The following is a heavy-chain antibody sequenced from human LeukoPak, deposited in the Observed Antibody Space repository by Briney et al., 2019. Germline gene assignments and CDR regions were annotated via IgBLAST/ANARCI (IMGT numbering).Heavy chain of an antibody. CDR1: GFTFSSYA. Sequence: GGSLRLSCAASGFTFSSYAISWVRQAPGKGLEWVSAIGGGGTNTYYAESVKGRFTISRDNSKNTVYLQMRAEDTAVYYCANSRGYGSGNLWGQGTLVTDSS. V-gene: IGHV3-23*01. CDR3: ANSRGYGSGNL. CDR2: IGGGGTNT. J-gene: IGHJ5*02. D-gene: IGHD3-10*01.